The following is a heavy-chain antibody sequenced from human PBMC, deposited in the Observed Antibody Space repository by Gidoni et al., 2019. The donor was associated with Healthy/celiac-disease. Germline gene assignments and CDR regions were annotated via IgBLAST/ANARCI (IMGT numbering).Heavy chain of an antibody. Sequence: QVQLQQWGAGLLKPSETLSLTCAVYGGSFSGYYWSWIRQPPGKGLEWIGEINHSGSTNYNPSLKSRVTISVDTSKNQFSLKLSSVTAADTAVYYCARGVRRAYYYYYMDVWGKGTTVTVSS. CDR3: ARGVRRAYYYYYMDV. J-gene: IGHJ6*03. CDR2: INHSGST. V-gene: IGHV4-34*01. CDR1: GGSFSGYY.